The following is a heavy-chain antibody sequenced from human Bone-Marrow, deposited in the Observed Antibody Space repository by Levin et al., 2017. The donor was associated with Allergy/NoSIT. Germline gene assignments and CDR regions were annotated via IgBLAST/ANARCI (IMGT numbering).Heavy chain of an antibody. V-gene: IGHV1-18*04. Sequence: GESLKISCKASGYNVRSSGISWVRQAPGQGLEWMGYISGDSGDIDHADKFNDRLRLTMDSSTNTAFMELRMLTPDDTALYYCARGGRGWTGSDAFNFWGHGTMVTVSS. CDR2: ISGDSGDI. J-gene: IGHJ3*01. CDR3: ARGGRGWTGSDAFNF. D-gene: IGHD3/OR15-3a*01. CDR1: GYNVRSSG.